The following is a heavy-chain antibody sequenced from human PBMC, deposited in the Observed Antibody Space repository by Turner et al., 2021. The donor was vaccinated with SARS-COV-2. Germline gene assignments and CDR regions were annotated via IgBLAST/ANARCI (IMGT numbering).Heavy chain of an antibody. Sequence: QVQLVQPWAEVKKPGSSVNDSCKAAGGTFSSYAISWVRKAPGQGLELMGGIIPIFGTTNYAQKFQGRVTITADESTSTAYMELSSLRSEDTAVYYCASLSHYDSSGYYSDYWGQGTLVTVSS. D-gene: IGHD3-22*01. J-gene: IGHJ4*02. CDR2: IIPIFGTT. V-gene: IGHV1-69*12. CDR1: GGTFSSYA. CDR3: ASLSHYDSSGYYSDY.